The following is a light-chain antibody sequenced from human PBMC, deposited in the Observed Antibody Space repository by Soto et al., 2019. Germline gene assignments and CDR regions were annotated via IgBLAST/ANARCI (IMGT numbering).Light chain of an antibody. V-gene: IGKV4-1*01. CDR1: QSVLDRSNNKNY. J-gene: IGKJ1*01. CDR2: WAS. CDR3: QQYDAIPRT. Sequence: DIVMTQSPDSLAVSLGERAIINCKSSQSVLDRSNNKNYLTWYQQKPGQPPKPLIYWASTREFGVPDRFSGSGSGTDFPLTISSLQAEDVALYYCQQYDAIPRTFGQGTKVEIK.